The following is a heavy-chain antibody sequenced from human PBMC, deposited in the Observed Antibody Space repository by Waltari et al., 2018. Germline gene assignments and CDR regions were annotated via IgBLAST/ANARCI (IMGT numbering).Heavy chain of an antibody. Sequence: EVQLEESGGGLAQPGGSLSISCEPSGFSFIAAEMGGVSQAPGKGLEWLSYISSSGRTMYSAESVKGRFSISRDNANNLLYLQMDSLRAEDTAIYYCARVVTTMTTWAYYFDYWGQGTLVTVSS. D-gene: IGHD1-1*01. CDR2: ISSSGRTM. CDR1: GFSFIAAE. J-gene: IGHJ4*02. V-gene: IGHV3-48*03. CDR3: ARVVTTMTTWAYYFDY.